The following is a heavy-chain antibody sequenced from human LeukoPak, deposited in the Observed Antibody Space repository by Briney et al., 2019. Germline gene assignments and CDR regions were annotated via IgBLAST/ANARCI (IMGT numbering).Heavy chain of an antibody. D-gene: IGHD2-2*02. Sequence: GGSLRLSCAASGFTFSSYGMHWVRQAPGKGLEWVAFIRYDGSNKYYADSVKGRFTISRDNSKNTLYLQMNSLRAEDTAVYYCAKGIPAAIHTFDYWGQGTLVTVSS. CDR2: IRYDGSNK. V-gene: IGHV3-30*02. CDR3: AKGIPAAIHTFDY. CDR1: GFTFSSYG. J-gene: IGHJ4*02.